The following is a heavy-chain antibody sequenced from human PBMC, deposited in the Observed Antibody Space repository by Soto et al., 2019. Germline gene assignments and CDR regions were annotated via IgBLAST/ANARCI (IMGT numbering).Heavy chain of an antibody. Sequence: SLKVSCKASGGTFSSYAISWVRQAPGQGLEWMGGIIPIFGTANYAQKFQGRVTITADESTSTAYMELSSLRSEDTAVYYCANLGSRLEPYRDYYYGMDVWGQGTTVTVSS. CDR1: GGTFSSYA. V-gene: IGHV1-69*13. J-gene: IGHJ6*02. CDR3: ANLGSRLEPYRDYYYGMDV. D-gene: IGHD4-4*01. CDR2: IIPIFGTA.